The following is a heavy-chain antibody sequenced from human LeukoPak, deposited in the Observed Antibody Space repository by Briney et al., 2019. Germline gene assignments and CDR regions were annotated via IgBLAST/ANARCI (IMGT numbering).Heavy chain of an antibody. CDR1: GGSIANYY. CDR2: MYISGSF. J-gene: IGHJ2*01. V-gene: IGHV4-4*07. Sequence: PSETLFLMCTVSGGSIANYYWSWIRQSAGKGLEWIGRMYISGSFNYNPSLKSRVTISIDTSKNQISLKVNSVTAADTAVYYCARDGKLDWYFDLWGRGTLVTVSS. CDR3: ARDGKLDWYFDL. D-gene: IGHD1-1*01.